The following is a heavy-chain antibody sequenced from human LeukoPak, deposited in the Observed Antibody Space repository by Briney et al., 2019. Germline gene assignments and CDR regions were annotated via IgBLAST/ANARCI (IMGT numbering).Heavy chain of an antibody. Sequence: GGSLRLSCAASGFTFSSYAMSWVRQAPGKGLEWVSAISGSGGSTNYADSVKGRFTISRDNSKNTLYLQMNSLRAEDTAVYYCAKDVSIAVAGTLDYWGQGTLVTVSS. CDR2: ISGSGGST. CDR3: AKDVSIAVAGTLDY. CDR1: GFTFSSYA. D-gene: IGHD6-19*01. V-gene: IGHV3-23*01. J-gene: IGHJ4*02.